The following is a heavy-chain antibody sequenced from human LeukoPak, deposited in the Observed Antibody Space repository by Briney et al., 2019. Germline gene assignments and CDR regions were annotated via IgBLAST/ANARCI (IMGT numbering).Heavy chain of an antibody. V-gene: IGHV3-30*18. CDR3: AKNSGSTAL. Sequence: PEGSLRLSCAASGFTFSNYGMHWVRQAPGKGLEWVSVISYDGSNKYYADSVKGRFTISRDNSKNTLYLQMNSLRAEDTAMYYCAKNSGSTALWGQGTLVTVSS. J-gene: IGHJ4*02. D-gene: IGHD1-26*01. CDR1: GFTFSNYG. CDR2: ISYDGSNK.